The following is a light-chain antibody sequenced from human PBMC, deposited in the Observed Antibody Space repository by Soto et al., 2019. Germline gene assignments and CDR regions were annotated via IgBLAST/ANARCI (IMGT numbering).Light chain of an antibody. V-gene: IGKV1-5*03. Sequence: DRHMTQSPSTMSAYEGDRVTITCRASQDVNNWLAWYQQKPGKAPKLLIYEASSLVTGVPSRFSGSGSGTEFTLTISSLQPDDFATYYCQQYDSRLSFGQGTKV. J-gene: IGKJ1*01. CDR3: QQYDSRLS. CDR2: EAS. CDR1: QDVNNW.